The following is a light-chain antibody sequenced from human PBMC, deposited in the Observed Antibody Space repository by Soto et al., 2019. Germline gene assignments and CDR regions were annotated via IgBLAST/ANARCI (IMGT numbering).Light chain of an antibody. CDR2: GAS. CDR3: QEYNNWPPFMYT. CDR1: QSIGTY. V-gene: IGKV3-15*01. J-gene: IGKJ2*01. Sequence: EIVMTQSPATLSVSPGERATLSCRASQSIGTYLAWYQHKPGQAPRLLIYGASIRATGIPARFSGTGSGTEFTLTISSLQSEDFAVYYCQEYNNWPPFMYTFGQGTKLEI.